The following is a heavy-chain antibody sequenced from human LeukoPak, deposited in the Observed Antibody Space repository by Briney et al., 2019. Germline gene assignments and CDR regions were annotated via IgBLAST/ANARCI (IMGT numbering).Heavy chain of an antibody. CDR1: GFTFSNAW. D-gene: IGHD3-9*01. CDR2: ISGSSDTI. Sequence: GGSLRLSRAASGFTFSNAWMSWIRQAPGEGLEWISYISGSSDTIYYPDSERGRFTISRDNAKRSLYLQINSLRAEDTAVYYCARDYDILAGYHHYFDYWGQGTLVTVSS. CDR3: ARDYDILAGYHHYFDY. V-gene: IGHV3-11*01. J-gene: IGHJ4*02.